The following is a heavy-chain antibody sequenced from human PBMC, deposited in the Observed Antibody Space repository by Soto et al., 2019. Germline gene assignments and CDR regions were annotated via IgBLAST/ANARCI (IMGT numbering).Heavy chain of an antibody. CDR3: GRLTLFLTPTCSPGGDS. J-gene: IGHJ4*02. Sequence: SETLSLTCTVSGGSISTTSFYWAWIRQPPGKGLEWIGSINYSGTTYYTSSLRSRVTISVDTSKNQFSLKMSSVTAADTSVYYWGRLTLFLTPTCSPGGDSGGQGPLVPVPS. D-gene: IGHD2-2*01. CDR2: INYSGTT. V-gene: IGHV4-39*01. CDR1: GGSISTTSFY.